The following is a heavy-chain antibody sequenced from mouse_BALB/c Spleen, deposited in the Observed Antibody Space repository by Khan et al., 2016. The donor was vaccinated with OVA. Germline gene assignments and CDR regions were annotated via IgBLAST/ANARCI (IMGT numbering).Heavy chain of an antibody. J-gene: IGHJ3*01. CDR2: IWGDGST. CDR3: ARELRLGGFAY. CDR1: GFSLTDYG. V-gene: IGHV2-6-7*01. Sequence: QVQLKESGPGLVAPSQNLSITCTVSGFSLTDYGVNWVRQPPGKGLEWLGMIWGDGSTDYNSALKSRLCISKDNSKSQVFLKMNSLQTDDTARFYCARELRLGGFAYWGQGTLVTVSA. D-gene: IGHD1-2*01.